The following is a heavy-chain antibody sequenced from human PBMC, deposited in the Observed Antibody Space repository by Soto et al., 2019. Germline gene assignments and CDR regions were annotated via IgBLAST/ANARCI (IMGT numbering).Heavy chain of an antibody. CDR3: AKDRSSSTRYYYYYGMDV. Sequence: QVQLVESGGGVVQPGRSLRLSCAASGFTFIIYGMHWVRQAPGKGLEWVAVISFDGSNEYYADSVKGRFTISRDNSKNTLYLQMDSLRAEDTAVYYCAKDRSSSTRYYYYYGMDVWDQGTTVTVSS. CDR2: ISFDGSNE. J-gene: IGHJ6*02. D-gene: IGHD6-6*01. V-gene: IGHV3-30*18. CDR1: GFTFIIYG.